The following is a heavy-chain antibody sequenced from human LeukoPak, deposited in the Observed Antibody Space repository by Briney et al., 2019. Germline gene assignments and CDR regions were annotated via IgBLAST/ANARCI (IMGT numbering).Heavy chain of an antibody. CDR1: GYTLTSYD. CDR3: ARAYYYGSGSYRAGY. D-gene: IGHD3-10*01. V-gene: IGHV1-8*01. CDR2: MNPNSGNT. Sequence: ASVKVSCKASGYTLTSYDINWVRQATGQGLEWTGWMNPNSGNTGYAQKFQGRVTMTRNTSISTAYMELSSLRSEDTAVYYCARAYYYGSGSYRAGYWGQGTLVTVSS. J-gene: IGHJ4*02.